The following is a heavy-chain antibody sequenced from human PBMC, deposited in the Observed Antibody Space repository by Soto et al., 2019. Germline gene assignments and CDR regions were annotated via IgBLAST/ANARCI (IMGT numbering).Heavy chain of an antibody. CDR1: GYTFTSYA. D-gene: IGHD3-22*01. CDR3: ARGFYDSSGYYLGWYFDL. V-gene: IGHV1-18*01. Sequence: ASVKVSCKASGYTFTSYAMHWVRQAPGQGLEWMGWISAYNGNTNYAQKLQGRVTMTTDTSTSTAYMELRSLRSDDTAVYYCARGFYDSSGYYLGWYFDLWGRDTLVTVSS. J-gene: IGHJ2*01. CDR2: ISAYNGNT.